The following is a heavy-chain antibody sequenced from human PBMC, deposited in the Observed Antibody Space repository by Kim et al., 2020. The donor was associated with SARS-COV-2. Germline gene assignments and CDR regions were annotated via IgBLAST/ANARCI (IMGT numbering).Heavy chain of an antibody. Sequence: GGSLRLSCAASGFTFSSYWMHWVRQAPGKGLVWVSRINSDGSSTSYADSVKGRFTISRDNAKNTLYLQMNRLRAEDTAVYYCARGTQTNSRIIAAAGPIDYWGQGTLVTVSS. CDR2: INSDGSST. CDR1: GFTFSSYW. J-gene: IGHJ4*02. CDR3: ARGTQTNSRIIAAAGPIDY. V-gene: IGHV3-74*01. D-gene: IGHD6-13*01.